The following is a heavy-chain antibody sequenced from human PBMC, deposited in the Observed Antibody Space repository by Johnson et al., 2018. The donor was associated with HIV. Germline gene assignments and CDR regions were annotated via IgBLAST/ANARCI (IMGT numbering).Heavy chain of an antibody. CDR2: IKQGGSEK. CDR3: AKKQPDSCSNGVCSGAFDI. V-gene: IGHV3-7*02. D-gene: IGHD2-8*01. Sequence: VQLVESWGGLVQPGGSLRLSCAASGFTFSSYWMSWVRQAPGKGLEWVANIKQGGSEKYFVDSLKGRFIISRDNAKNTLYLQMNSLRPGDTAVYYCAKKQPDSCSNGVCSGAFDIWGQGTMVTVSS. J-gene: IGHJ3*02. CDR1: GFTFSSYW.